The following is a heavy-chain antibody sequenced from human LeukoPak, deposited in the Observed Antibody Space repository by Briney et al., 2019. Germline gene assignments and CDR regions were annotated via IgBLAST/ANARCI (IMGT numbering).Heavy chain of an antibody. Sequence: PGGSLRFSCTPSGFTFSTNEMNWVRQAPGKGLEWVSYISGSGYPIYYADSVKGRFTISRDNAKNSLYLQMNSLRAEDTAIYYCARVRGLEWLLKHLASWGQATLVTVSS. V-gene: IGHV3-48*03. CDR2: ISGSGYPI. J-gene: IGHJ4*02. D-gene: IGHD3-3*01. CDR1: GFTFSTNE. CDR3: ARVRGLEWLLKHLAS.